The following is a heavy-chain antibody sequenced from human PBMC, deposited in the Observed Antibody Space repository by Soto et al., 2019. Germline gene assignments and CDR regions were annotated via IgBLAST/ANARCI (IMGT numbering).Heavy chain of an antibody. D-gene: IGHD4-17*01. Sequence: EVQLLESGGGLVQPGGSLRLSCAASGFTFSTYAMIWVRQAPVKGLEWVSVITGSGGSTYYADSVEGRFTISRDTSKNTLFLQIDRLRAEDTAVYYGAKDRSGDYGGIGYWGQGTMVTVSS. CDR3: AKDRSGDYGGIGY. CDR1: GFTFSTYA. J-gene: IGHJ4*02. V-gene: IGHV3-23*01. CDR2: ITGSGGST.